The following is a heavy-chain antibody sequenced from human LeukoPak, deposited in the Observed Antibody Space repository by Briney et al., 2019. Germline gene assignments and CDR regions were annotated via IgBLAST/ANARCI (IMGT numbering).Heavy chain of an antibody. V-gene: IGHV3-48*03. J-gene: IGHJ4*02. Sequence: GGSLRLSCAASGFTFSSYEMNWVRQAPGKGLEWVSYISSSGSTIYYADSVKGRFTISRDNAKNSLYLQMNSLRAEDTAVYYCAKGSSSWYFSNFDYWGQGTLVTVSS. D-gene: IGHD6-13*01. CDR3: AKGSSSWYFSNFDY. CDR2: ISSSGSTI. CDR1: GFTFSSYE.